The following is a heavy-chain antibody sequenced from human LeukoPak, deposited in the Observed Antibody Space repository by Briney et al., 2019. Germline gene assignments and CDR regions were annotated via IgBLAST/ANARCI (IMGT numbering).Heavy chain of an antibody. CDR1: GFPFSSYG. J-gene: IGHJ4*02. CDR3: AKFHITGTTPSYFDY. V-gene: IGHV3-30*18. Sequence: GGSLRLSCAASGFPFSSYGMHWVRPAPGKGLEWVAVISYDGSNKYYADSVKGRFTISRDNSKNTLYLQMNSLRAEDTAVYYCAKFHITGTTPSYFDYWGQGTLVTVSS. D-gene: IGHD1-7*01. CDR2: ISYDGSNK.